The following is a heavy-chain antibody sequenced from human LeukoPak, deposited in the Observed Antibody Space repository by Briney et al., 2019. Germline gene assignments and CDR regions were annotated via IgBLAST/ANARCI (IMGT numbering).Heavy chain of an antibody. D-gene: IGHD6-19*01. CDR1: GFTFSSYS. V-gene: IGHV3-21*01. J-gene: IGHJ3*02. CDR2: ISSSSSYI. Sequence: GGSLRLSCAASGFTFSSYSMNWVRQAPGKGLEWVSSISSSSSYIYYADSVKGRFTISRDNAKNSLYLQMNSLRAEDTAVYYCARSLRLVDAFDIWGQGTMVTVSS. CDR3: ARSLRLVDAFDI.